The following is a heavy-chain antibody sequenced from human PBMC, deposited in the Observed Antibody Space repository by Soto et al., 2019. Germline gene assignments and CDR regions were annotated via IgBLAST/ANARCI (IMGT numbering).Heavy chain of an antibody. V-gene: IGHV4-59*08. Sequence: PSETLSLTCTVSGGSISSYYWSWIRQPPGKGLERIGYIYYSGSTNYNPSLKSRVTISVDTSKNQFSLKLSSVTAADTAVYYCARRYGDCFDFWGQGTLVTVSS. J-gene: IGHJ4*02. CDR1: GGSISSYY. CDR3: ARRYGDCFDF. CDR2: IYYSGST. D-gene: IGHD4-17*01.